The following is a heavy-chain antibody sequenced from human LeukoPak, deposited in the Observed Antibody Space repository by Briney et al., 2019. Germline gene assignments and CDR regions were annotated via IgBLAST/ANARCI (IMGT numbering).Heavy chain of an antibody. CDR2: ISYDGSNK. CDR3: ARDLRLVRGVSANPYFDY. Sequence: PGGSLRLSCAASGFTFSSYAMHWVRQAPGKGLEWVAIISYDGSNKYYADSVKGRFTISRDNSKNTLYLQMNSLRAEDTAVYYCARDLRLVRGVSANPYFDYWGQGTLVTVSS. CDR1: GFTFSSYA. J-gene: IGHJ4*02. V-gene: IGHV3-30*04. D-gene: IGHD3-10*01.